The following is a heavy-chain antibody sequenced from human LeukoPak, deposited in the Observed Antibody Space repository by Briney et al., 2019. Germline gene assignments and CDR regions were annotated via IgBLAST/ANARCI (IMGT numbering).Heavy chain of an antibody. CDR3: ARKSSGSYGNNWFDP. Sequence: GGSLRLSCAASGFTFSSYTMNWVRQAPGKGLEWVSSITSSSSYIYYADSVMGRFTISRDNANNSLYLQMNSLRAEDTAVYYCARKSSGSYGNNWFDPWGQGSLVTVSS. D-gene: IGHD3-10*01. CDR2: ITSSSSYI. J-gene: IGHJ5*02. CDR1: GFTFSSYT. V-gene: IGHV3-21*01.